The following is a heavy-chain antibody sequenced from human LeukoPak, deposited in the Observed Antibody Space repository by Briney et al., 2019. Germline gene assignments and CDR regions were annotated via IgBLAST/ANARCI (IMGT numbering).Heavy chain of an antibody. CDR3: ARDRKTTVTYYFDY. CDR2: INPNSGGT. J-gene: IGHJ4*02. CDR1: GYTFTGYY. V-gene: IGHV1-2*02. D-gene: IGHD4-17*01. Sequence: GASVKVSCKASGYTFTGYYMHWVRQAPGQGLEWMGWINPNSGGTNYAQKFQGRVTMTRDTSISTAYMELSRLRSDDMAVYYCARDRKTTVTYYFDYWGQGTLVTVSS.